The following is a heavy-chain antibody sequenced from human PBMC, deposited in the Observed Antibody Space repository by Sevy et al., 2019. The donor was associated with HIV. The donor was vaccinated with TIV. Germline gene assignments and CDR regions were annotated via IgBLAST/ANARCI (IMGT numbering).Heavy chain of an antibody. CDR3: ARENIAVAGIGYYFDH. D-gene: IGHD6-19*01. J-gene: IGHJ4*02. CDR1: GFTFSTYG. V-gene: IGHV3-33*01. Sequence: GGSLRLSCVASGFTFSTYGMHWVRQAPGKGLEWVAVIWYDGSNKEYVDSMKGRFTISRDNSKDTLYLQMNSLRAEDTAVYYCARENIAVAGIGYYFDHWGQGTLVTVSS. CDR2: IWYDGSNK.